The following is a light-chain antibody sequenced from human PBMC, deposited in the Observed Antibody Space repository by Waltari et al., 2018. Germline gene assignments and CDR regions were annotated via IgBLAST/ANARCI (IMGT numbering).Light chain of an antibody. CDR2: KSF. CDR3: AVWDDSLNGHI. J-gene: IGLJ1*01. CDR1: SSNIGSNP. V-gene: IGLV1-44*01. Sequence: QSILTQPPSASGPPGQRVTFPRSGNSSNIGSNPVNWYQHLPGTAPNLLIYKSFQRHSGVPDRFSGAKSGTSASLAISGLQSEDEADYYCAVWDDSLNGHIFGTGTKVTVL.